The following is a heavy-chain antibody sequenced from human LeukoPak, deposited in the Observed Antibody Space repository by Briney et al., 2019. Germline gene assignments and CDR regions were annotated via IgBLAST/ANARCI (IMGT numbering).Heavy chain of an antibody. J-gene: IGHJ4*02. V-gene: IGHV4-61*01. CDR3: ARDNGDDYVWGSYRTNRAYYFDY. CDR2: IYYSGST. D-gene: IGHD3-16*02. Sequence: SETLSLTCTVSGGSVSSGSYYWSWIRQPPGKGLEWIGYIYYSGSTNYNPSLKSRVTTSVDTSKNQFSLKLSSVTAADTAVYYCARDNGDDYVWGSYRTNRAYYFDYWGQGTLVTVSS. CDR1: GGSVSSGSYY.